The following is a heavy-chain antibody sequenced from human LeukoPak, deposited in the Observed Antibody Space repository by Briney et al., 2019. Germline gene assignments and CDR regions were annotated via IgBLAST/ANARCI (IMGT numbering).Heavy chain of an antibody. V-gene: IGHV4-4*07. CDR1: GGSISSYY. D-gene: IGHD6-19*01. Sequence: PSETLSLTCTVSGGSISSYYWSWIRQPAGKGLEWIGRIYTSGSTNYNPSLKSRVTMSVDTFKNQFSLKLSSVTAADTAVYYCARSLPSSGWFNYYYYYGMDVWGQGTTVTVSS. CDR2: IYTSGST. J-gene: IGHJ6*02. CDR3: ARSLPSSGWFNYYYYYGMDV.